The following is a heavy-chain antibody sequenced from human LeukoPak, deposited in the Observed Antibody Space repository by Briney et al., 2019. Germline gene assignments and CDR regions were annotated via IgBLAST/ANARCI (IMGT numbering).Heavy chain of an antibody. D-gene: IGHD6-6*01. CDR3: AKNAARLPPYYFDY. V-gene: IGHV3-53*01. Sequence: GGSLRLSCAASGFTFSSNYMSWVRQAPGKGLEWVSVIYSGGSTYYADSVKGRFTISRDNSKNTLYLQMNSLRAEDTAVYYCAKNAARLPPYYFDYWGQGTLVTVSS. CDR1: GFTFSSNY. J-gene: IGHJ4*02. CDR2: IYSGGST.